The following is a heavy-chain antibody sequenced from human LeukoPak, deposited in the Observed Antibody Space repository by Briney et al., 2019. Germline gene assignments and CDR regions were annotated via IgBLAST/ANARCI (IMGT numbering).Heavy chain of an antibody. Sequence: SVKVSCKAPGDTLITHFISWVRQAPGQGLEWVGRIVPVIGVATYAQSLQGRVIITADRSTNTAYMELSSLRFEDSAVYFCARHSSRGHYYDFDFWGQGSLVTVSS. J-gene: IGHJ4*02. CDR1: GDTLITHF. CDR3: ARHSSRGHYYDFDF. CDR2: IVPVIGVA. V-gene: IGHV1-69*02. D-gene: IGHD3-22*01.